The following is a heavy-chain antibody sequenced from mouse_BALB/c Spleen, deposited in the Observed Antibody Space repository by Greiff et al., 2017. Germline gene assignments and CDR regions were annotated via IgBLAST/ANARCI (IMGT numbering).Heavy chain of an antibody. D-gene: IGHD2-1*01. CDR1: GYAFTNYL. CDR2: INPGSGGT. J-gene: IGHJ2*01. CDR3: ARDGNYEDFFDY. V-gene: IGHV1-54*01. Sequence: VQLQQSGAELVRPGASVKVSCKASGYAFTNYLIEWVKQRPGQGLEWIGVINPGSGGTNYNEKFKGKATLTADKSSSTAYMQLSSLTSDDSAVYFCARDGNYEDFFDYWGQGTTLTVSA.